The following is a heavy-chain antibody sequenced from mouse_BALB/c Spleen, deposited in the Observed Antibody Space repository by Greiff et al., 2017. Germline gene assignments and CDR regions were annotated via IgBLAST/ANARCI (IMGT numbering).Heavy chain of an antibody. CDR1: GYTFTDYY. CDR3: ARDYGGY. J-gene: IGHJ2*01. CDR2: IYPGSGNT. V-gene: IGHV1-77*01. Sequence: QVQLQQSGAELARPGASVKLSCKASGYTFTDYYINWVKQRTGQGLEWIGEIYPGSGNTYYNEKFKGKATLTADKSSNTAYMQLSSLTSEDSAVYFCARDYGGYWGQGTTLTVSS.